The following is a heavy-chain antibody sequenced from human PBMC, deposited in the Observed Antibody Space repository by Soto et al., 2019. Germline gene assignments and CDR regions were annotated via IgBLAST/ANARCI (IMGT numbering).Heavy chain of an antibody. CDR2: IYYSGNT. J-gene: IGHJ4*02. Sequence: QVQLQESGPGLVKPSQTLSLTCAVSGGSINSGGYYWSWIRQHPGKGLEWIGCIYYSGNTYYNPFLKSRVTISVDTSMNQFSLKLSSVTAADTAVYYCARVSTLGYSSGGSCYRIDSWGQGTLLTVSS. CDR3: ARVSTLGYSSGGSCYRIDS. D-gene: IGHD2-15*01. V-gene: IGHV4-31*11. CDR1: GGSINSGGYY.